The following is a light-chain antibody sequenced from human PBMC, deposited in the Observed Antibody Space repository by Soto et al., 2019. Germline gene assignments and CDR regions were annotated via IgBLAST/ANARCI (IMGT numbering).Light chain of an antibody. J-gene: IGKJ1*01. CDR1: QSVGRF. Sequence: DIQMTQSPSSLSASVGYRVTITCRASQSVGRFLNWYQQKPGKAPTVLINVASTLRGGVPSRFSGSGSGTEFTLIIGGLQPDDFATYYCQHYNAFPWPFGQGTRWIS. V-gene: IGKV1-5*01. CDR2: VAS. CDR3: QHYNAFPWP.